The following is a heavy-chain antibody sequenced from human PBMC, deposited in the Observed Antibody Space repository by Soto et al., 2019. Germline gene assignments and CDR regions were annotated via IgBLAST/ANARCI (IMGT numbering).Heavy chain of an antibody. CDR1: GGSISRSPYY. Sequence: PSETLSLTCTVSGGSISRSPYYWGWIRQPPGKGLEWIGSIFHSGSTYYNPSLKSRVTISVDTSNDKFSLKLSSVTAADTAVYYCTRLNDYVEFFQHWGQGTLVTVSS. J-gene: IGHJ1*01. CDR3: TRLNDYVEFFQH. D-gene: IGHD4-17*01. V-gene: IGHV4-39*01. CDR2: IFHSGST.